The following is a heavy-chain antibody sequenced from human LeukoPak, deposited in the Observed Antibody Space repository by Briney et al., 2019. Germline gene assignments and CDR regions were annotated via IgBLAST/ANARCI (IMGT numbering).Heavy chain of an antibody. J-gene: IGHJ4*02. CDR3: ARVSHTMVRGRTHILPDY. CDR2: ISAYNGNT. Sequence: ASVKVSCKASGYTFTSYGISWVRQAPGQGLEWMGWISAYNGNTNYAQKLQGRVTMTTDTSTSTAYMELRSLRSDDTAVYYCARVSHTMVRGRTHILPDYWGQGTLVTVSS. V-gene: IGHV1-18*01. D-gene: IGHD3-10*01. CDR1: GYTFTSYG.